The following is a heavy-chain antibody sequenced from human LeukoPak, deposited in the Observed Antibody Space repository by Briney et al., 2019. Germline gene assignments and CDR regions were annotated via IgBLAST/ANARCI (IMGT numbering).Heavy chain of an antibody. CDR3: ARRILGARSKFEY. CDR1: GGSISTYY. J-gene: IGHJ4*02. Sequence: SETLSLTCTVSGGSISTYYWSWIRQPPGKGLEWIGYISYSGSTNYNPSLKSRVTISVDPSKNQFALQLTPVAAADTAVYYCARRILGARSKFEYWGQGTLVTDCS. CDR2: ISYSGST. V-gene: IGHV4-59*08. D-gene: IGHD3-3*01.